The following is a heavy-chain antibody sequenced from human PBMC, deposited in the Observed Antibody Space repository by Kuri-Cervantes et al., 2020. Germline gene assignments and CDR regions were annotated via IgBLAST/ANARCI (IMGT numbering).Heavy chain of an antibody. D-gene: IGHD6-19*01. CDR2: IYYSGST. J-gene: IGHJ4*02. Sequence: GSLRLSCTVSGGSVSGSNYHWGWIRQPPGKGLEWIGSIYYSGSTYYNPSLKSRVTISVDTSKTQFSLKLSSVTAADTAIYYCARLYRSGWYYFDYWGQGTLVTVSS. CDR1: GGSVSGSNYH. V-gene: IGHV4-39*01. CDR3: ARLYRSGWYYFDY.